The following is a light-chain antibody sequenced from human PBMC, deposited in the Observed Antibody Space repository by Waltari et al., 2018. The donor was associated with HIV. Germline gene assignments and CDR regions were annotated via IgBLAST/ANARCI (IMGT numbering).Light chain of an antibody. CDR1: SSNVGTSNL. J-gene: IGLJ3*02. CDR3: CSYAGSDTLV. V-gene: IGLV2-23*02. Sequence: HSALTQPAAVSGSPGQSITISCTGTSSNVGTSNLVSWYQQHPGQAPKLLIYEVKRRPSGLSDRFSGSKSGNTASLTVSGLQAEDEAIYYCCSYAGSDTLVFGGGTSLTIL. CDR2: EVK.